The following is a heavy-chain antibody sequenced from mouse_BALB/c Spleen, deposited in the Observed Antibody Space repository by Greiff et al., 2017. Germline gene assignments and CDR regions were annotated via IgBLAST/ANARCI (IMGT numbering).Heavy chain of an antibody. CDR1: GFTFSSFG. D-gene: IGHD1-1*01. J-gene: IGHJ4*01. CDR3: ARWAYYGYAMDY. CDR2: ISSGSSTI. V-gene: IGHV5-17*02. Sequence: EVQLVESGGGLVQPGGSRKLSCAASGFTFSSFGMHWVRQAPEKGLEWVAYISSGSSTIYYADTVKGRFTISRDNPKNTLFLQMTSLRSEDTAMYYCARWAYYGYAMDYWGQGTSVTVSS.